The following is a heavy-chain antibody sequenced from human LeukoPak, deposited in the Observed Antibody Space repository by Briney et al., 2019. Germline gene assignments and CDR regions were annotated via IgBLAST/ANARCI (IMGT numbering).Heavy chain of an antibody. J-gene: IGHJ2*01. Sequence: PSETLSLTCAVSSGSITSYYWNWIRQSPGGRLEWVGFVYHTGRITYNPSLKSRRSMSVDTSKSQVSLKLTSVTAADTAVYYAGSVRLGVSFFFDLWGRGTLVTVSS. CDR1: SGSITSYY. CDR3: GSVRLGVSFFFDL. V-gene: IGHV4-59*01. CDR2: VYHTGRI. D-gene: IGHD1-26*01.